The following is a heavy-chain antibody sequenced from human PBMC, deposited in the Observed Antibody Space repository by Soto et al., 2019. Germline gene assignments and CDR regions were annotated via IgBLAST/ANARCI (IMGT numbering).Heavy chain of an antibody. Sequence: QTLALSCTIFWDIVSSHSAYWTCIRQSPSRGLEWLGRAYYRSECFHDFANGMESRMTIKPDTSKNQVSLQLNFVTPEDSAIYFCARDTGTYTEYFRFWGQGTPVTVSS. CDR2: AYYRSECFH. V-gene: IGHV6-1*01. CDR3: ARDTGTYTEYFRF. CDR1: WDIVSSHSAY. D-gene: IGHD1-1*01. J-gene: IGHJ1*01.